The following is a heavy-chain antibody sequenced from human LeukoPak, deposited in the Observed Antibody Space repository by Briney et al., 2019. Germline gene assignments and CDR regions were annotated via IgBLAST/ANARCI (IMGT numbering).Heavy chain of an antibody. CDR1: GGSFSGYS. CDR3: ARGAPGY. Sequence: SEALSLTCAVYGGSFSGYSWTWIRQSPGKGLEWIGQINDRGSTKYNPSLKSRVAISVDTSKNQFFLILNSVTAADTAVYYCARGAPGYWGQGTLVTVSS. V-gene: IGHV4-34*01. J-gene: IGHJ4*02. CDR2: INDRGST.